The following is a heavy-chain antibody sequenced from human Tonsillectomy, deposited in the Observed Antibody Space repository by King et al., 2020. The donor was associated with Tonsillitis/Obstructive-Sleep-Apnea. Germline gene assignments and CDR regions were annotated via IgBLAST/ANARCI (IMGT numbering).Heavy chain of an antibody. V-gene: IGHV1-18*01. CDR3: ARAQGREYHLLLGYYYYMDV. CDR2: ISPYNGKT. J-gene: IGHJ6*03. CDR1: GYTFTSYG. D-gene: IGHD2-2*01. Sequence: QLVQSGAEVRKPGASVKVSCKASGYTFTSYGISWVRQAPGQGLEWMGWISPYNGKTNYAQKFQGRVTMTTDTSTIKAYMELRSLRSDDTAVYYCARAQGREYHLLLGYYYYMDVWGKGTTVTVSS.